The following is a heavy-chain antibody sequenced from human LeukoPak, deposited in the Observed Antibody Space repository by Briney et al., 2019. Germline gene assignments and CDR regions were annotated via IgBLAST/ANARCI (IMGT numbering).Heavy chain of an antibody. CDR3: TASDHRYCSTISCDFDY. J-gene: IGHJ4*02. Sequence: GGSLRLSCAASGFTFSSYGMSWVRQAPGKGLEWVAFIQSRSYGGATQYAASVKGRFTISRDDSKSIAFLQMSSLKTEDTAVYYCTASDHRYCSTISCDFDYWGQGTLVTVSS. V-gene: IGHV3-49*04. D-gene: IGHD2-2*01. CDR1: GFTFSSYG. CDR2: IQSRSYGGAT.